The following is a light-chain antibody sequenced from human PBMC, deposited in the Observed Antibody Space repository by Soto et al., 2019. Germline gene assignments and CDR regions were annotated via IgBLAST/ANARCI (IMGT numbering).Light chain of an antibody. V-gene: IGLV2-14*01. CDR3: TSYGGRDDMI. CDR1: SSDIGGYNY. Sequence: QSALTQPASVSGSPGQSITISCTGTSSDIGGYNYVSWYQQLPGKAPKLMIYEVSNRPSGFSDRFSGSKSGNTASLTISGLQAEDEADYYCTSYGGRDDMIFGGGTKLTVL. J-gene: IGLJ2*01. CDR2: EVS.